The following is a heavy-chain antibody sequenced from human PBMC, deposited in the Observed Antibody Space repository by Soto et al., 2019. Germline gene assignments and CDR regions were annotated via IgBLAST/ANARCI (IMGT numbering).Heavy chain of an antibody. D-gene: IGHD2-2*01. CDR1: GFTFSSYA. V-gene: IGHV3-23*01. J-gene: IGHJ4*02. CDR3: AKSGPGYCTSTSCPLDF. CDR2: IGGSGGRT. Sequence: EAQLLESGGGLVQSGVSLRLSCAASGFTFSSYAMTWVRQAPGKGLEWVSGIGGSGGRTYYADSVKGRFTISRDNSKNTLFLQMNSLRAEDTAIYFCAKSGPGYCTSTSCPLDFWGQGTLVTVSS.